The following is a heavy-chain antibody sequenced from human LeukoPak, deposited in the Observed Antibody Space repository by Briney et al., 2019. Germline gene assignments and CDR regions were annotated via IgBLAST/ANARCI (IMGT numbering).Heavy chain of an antibody. CDR2: IFYSGST. CDR3: ARVVSSSWFVPWFDP. J-gene: IGHJ5*02. V-gene: IGHV4-39*07. Sequence: SETLSLTCTVSGGSISTANYYWGWIRQPPGKGLEWIGNIFYSGSTYYSPSLKSRVTISLDTSRNQFSLKLSSVTAADTAVYYCARVVSSSWFVPWFDPWGQGTLVTVSS. D-gene: IGHD6-13*01. CDR1: GGSISTANYY.